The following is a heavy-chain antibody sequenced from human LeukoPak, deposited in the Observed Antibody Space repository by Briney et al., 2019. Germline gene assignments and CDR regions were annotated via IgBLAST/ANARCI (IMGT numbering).Heavy chain of an antibody. D-gene: IGHD3-22*01. V-gene: IGHV4-59*01. J-gene: IGHJ1*01. Sequence: SETLSLTCTVSGGSISSYYWSWIRQPAGKGLEWIGHIYDSGSTNYNPSLKSRVTISTDTSKNQFSLRLSSVTAADTALYYCARVHSSGYYLGEWGQGTLVTVSS. CDR1: GGSISSYY. CDR3: ARVHSSGYYLGE. CDR2: IYDSGST.